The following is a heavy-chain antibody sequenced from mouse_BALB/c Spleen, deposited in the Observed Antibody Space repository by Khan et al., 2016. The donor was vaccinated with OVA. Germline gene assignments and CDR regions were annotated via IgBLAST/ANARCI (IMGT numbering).Heavy chain of an antibody. CDR2: INSDGSAI. Sequence: EVQLVETGGGLVQPGGSRGLSCEGSGFTFSGFWMSWVRQTPGKTLEWIGDINSDGSAINYAPSIKDRFTIFRDNAKSTLYLQMSNVRSEDTATXSCMRYECYYWYFDVWGAGTTLTVSS. J-gene: IGHJ1*01. CDR1: GFTFSGFW. CDR3: MRYECYYWYFDV. V-gene: IGHV11-2*02.